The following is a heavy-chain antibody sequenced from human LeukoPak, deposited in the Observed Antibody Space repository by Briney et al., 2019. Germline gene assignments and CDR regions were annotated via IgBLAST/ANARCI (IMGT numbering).Heavy chain of an antibody. V-gene: IGHV4-59*01. CDR3: ARDNGYGDSADAFDI. CDR1: GGSISSYY. D-gene: IGHD4-17*01. CDR2: IYYSGST. Sequence: SETLSLTCTVSGGSISSYYWSWIRQPPGKGLEWIGCIYYSGSTNYNPSLKSRVTISVDTSKNQFSLKLSSVTAADTAVYYCARDNGYGDSADAFDIWGQGTMVTVSS. J-gene: IGHJ3*02.